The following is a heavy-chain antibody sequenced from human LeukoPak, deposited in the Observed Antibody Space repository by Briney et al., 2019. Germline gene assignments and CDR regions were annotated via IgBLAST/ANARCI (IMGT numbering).Heavy chain of an antibody. CDR2: IRSSSSTI. V-gene: IGHV3-48*01. CDR3: ARGGAPTQPWTNDY. D-gene: IGHD5-18*01. Sequence: GGSLRLSCAASGFTFSSCSMNWVRQAPGKGLEWVSYIRSSSSTIYYADSVKGRFTISRDNAKNSLYLQMNSLRVEGTAVYYCARGGAPTQPWTNDYWGQGTLVTVSS. J-gene: IGHJ4*02. CDR1: GFTFSSCS.